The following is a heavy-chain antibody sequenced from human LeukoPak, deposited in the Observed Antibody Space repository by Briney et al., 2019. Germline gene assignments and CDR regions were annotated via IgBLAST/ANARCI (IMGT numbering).Heavy chain of an antibody. Sequence: GGSLRLSCAASGFTFSGSAMHWVRQAFGKGLEWVGRIRSKANSYATAYAASVKGRFTISRDDSKNTAYLQMNSLKTEDTAVYYCTRRQTDDSSGYYGYWGQGTLVTVSS. CDR3: TRRQTDDSSGYYGY. D-gene: IGHD3-22*01. J-gene: IGHJ4*02. CDR2: IRSKANSYAT. CDR1: GFTFSGSA. V-gene: IGHV3-73*01.